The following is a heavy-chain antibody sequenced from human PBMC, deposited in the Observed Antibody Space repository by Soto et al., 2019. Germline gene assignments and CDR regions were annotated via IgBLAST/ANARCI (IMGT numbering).Heavy chain of an antibody. D-gene: IGHD5-18*01. CDR3: ARQGYSYVPTSWYFDL. V-gene: IGHV4-39*01. CDR2: IYYSGST. CDR1: GGSISSSSYY. J-gene: IGHJ2*01. Sequence: QLQLQESGPGLVKPSETLSLTCTVSGGSISSSSYYWGWIRQPPGKGLEWIGSIYYSGSTYYNPSLKSRVSISVDTSKTQFSLKLSSVTAADTAVYYCARQGYSYVPTSWYFDLWGRGTLVTVSS.